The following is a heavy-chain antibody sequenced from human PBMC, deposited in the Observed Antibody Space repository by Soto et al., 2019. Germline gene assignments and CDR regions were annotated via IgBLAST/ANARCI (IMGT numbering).Heavy chain of an antibody. D-gene: IGHD3-3*01. Sequence: PRGSLRLSCGVSGFTFSNYAMTWVRHSPGKGLEWVSTISGSGDSTHYADSVKGRFTISRDNSKNTLYLQMNSLRAEDTAVYYCARDTLTLSGVDRGKVCYGLDVWGQGTTVTVSS. CDR2: ISGSGDST. V-gene: IGHV3-23*01. CDR3: ARDTLTLSGVDRGKVCYGLDV. J-gene: IGHJ6*02. CDR1: GFTFSNYA.